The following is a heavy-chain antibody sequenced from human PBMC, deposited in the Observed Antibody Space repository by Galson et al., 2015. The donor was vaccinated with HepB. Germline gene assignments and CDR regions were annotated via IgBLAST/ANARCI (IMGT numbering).Heavy chain of an antibody. CDR2: INPSGGSK. CDR1: GYTFTSFY. CDR3: ARGFVVVPAAILGSNAFDI. Sequence: SVKVSCKASGYTFTSFYMHWVRQAPGQGLEWMGIINPSGGSKSYAQKFQGRVTMTRDTSTSTVYMYLSSLRSDDMAVYYCARGFVVVPAAILGSNAFDIWGQGTMVTVSS. D-gene: IGHD2-2*02. J-gene: IGHJ3*02. V-gene: IGHV1-46*01.